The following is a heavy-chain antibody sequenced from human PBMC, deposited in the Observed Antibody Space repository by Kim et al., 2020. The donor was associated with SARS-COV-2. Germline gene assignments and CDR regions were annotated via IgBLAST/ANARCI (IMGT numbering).Heavy chain of an antibody. CDR2: INTNTGNP. Sequence: ASVKVSCKASGYTFTSYAMNWVRQAPGQGLEWMGWINTNTGNPTYAQGFTGRFVFSLDTSVSTAYLQISSLKAEDTAVYYCARGYCGGDCYAWDYYYGMDVWGQGTTVTVSS. CDR1: GYTFTSYA. D-gene: IGHD2-21*02. V-gene: IGHV7-4-1*02. CDR3: ARGYCGGDCYAWDYYYGMDV. J-gene: IGHJ6*02.